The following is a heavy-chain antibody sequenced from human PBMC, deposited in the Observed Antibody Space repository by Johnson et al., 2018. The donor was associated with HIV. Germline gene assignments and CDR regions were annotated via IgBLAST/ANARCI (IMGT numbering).Heavy chain of an antibody. Sequence: QVQLVESGGGVVQPGRSLRLSCAASGFTFSSYAMHWVRQAPGKGLEWVAVISYDGNSKFYADSVKGRFTISRDNSKNTLYLQMNSLRAEDTALYYCAKDRDLAAAGTDAFDIWGQGTMVTVSS. J-gene: IGHJ3*02. CDR1: GFTFSSYA. CDR2: ISYDGNSK. D-gene: IGHD6-13*01. V-gene: IGHV3-30*04. CDR3: AKDRDLAAAGTDAFDI.